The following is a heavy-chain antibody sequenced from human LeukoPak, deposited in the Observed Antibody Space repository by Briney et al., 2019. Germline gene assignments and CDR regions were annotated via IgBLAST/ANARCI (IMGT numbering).Heavy chain of an antibody. CDR3: ARDRRSGSYYPNFDY. CDR2: IKQDGSEK. D-gene: IGHD1-26*01. V-gene: IGHV3-7*01. Sequence: PGGSLRLSCAASGFTFSSYWMSWVRQAPGKGLEWVANIKQDGSEKYYVDSVKGRFTISRDNAKNSLYLQMNSLRAEDTAVYYCARDRRSGSYYPNFDYWGQGTLVTVSS. CDR1: GFTFSSYW. J-gene: IGHJ4*02.